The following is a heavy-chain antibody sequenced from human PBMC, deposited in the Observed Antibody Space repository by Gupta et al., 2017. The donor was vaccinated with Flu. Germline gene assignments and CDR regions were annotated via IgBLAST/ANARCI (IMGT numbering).Heavy chain of an antibody. V-gene: IGHV3-9*01. J-gene: IGHJ4*02. Sequence: EVLLGESGGALVEPGRSLRLSCAASGFIFDDFGIHWVRQAPGKGLEWVSGISWNSYYIAYADAVKGRFTISRDNAENPLNLQMSGLGTEDTALYCWARVGDTWILSWGQGTLVTVSS. CDR1: GFIFDDFG. CDR3: ARVGDTWILS. D-gene: IGHD3-3*01. CDR2: ISWNSYYI.